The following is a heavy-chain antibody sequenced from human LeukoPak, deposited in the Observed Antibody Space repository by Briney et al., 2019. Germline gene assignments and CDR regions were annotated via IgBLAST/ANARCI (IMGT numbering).Heavy chain of an antibody. J-gene: IGHJ3*02. Sequence: PGGSLRLSCAASGFTFSSYAMSWVRQAPGKGLEWVSAISGSGGSTYYADSVKGRFTISRDNSKNTLYLQMNSLRAEDTAVYYCAKDRLDVDTAMVQYDAFDIWGQGTMVTVSS. CDR1: GFTFSSYA. D-gene: IGHD5-18*01. CDR3: AKDRLDVDTAMVQYDAFDI. CDR2: ISGSGGST. V-gene: IGHV3-23*01.